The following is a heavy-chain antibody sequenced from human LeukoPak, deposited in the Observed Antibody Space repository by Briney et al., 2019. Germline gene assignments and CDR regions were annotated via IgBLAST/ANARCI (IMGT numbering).Heavy chain of an antibody. CDR3: VRDGMGTAPYDL. CDR1: GFTMINYW. J-gene: IGHJ4*01. V-gene: IGHV3-74*01. D-gene: IGHD2-8*02. Sequence: PGGSLRLSCAGSGFTMINYWMNWVRQAPGEGLVWVSHINPGDGSTTGYADSVKGRFTVSRDNAKNTLYLQMTSLKDGDTAVYYCVRDGMGTAPYDLWGQGTLVTVSS. CDR2: INPGDGSTT.